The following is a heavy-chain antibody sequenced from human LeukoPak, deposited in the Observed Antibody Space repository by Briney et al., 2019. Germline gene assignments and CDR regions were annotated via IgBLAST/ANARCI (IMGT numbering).Heavy chain of an antibody. CDR2: INNDGSST. J-gene: IGHJ5*02. CDR3: ARPTKEGSSWYWWFDP. D-gene: IGHD6-13*01. V-gene: IGHV3-74*01. Sequence: GRSLRLSCAASGFTFSSYWMHWVRHAPGKGLVLVSRINNDGSSTSYADSVKGRFTISRDNAKNTLYLQMNSLRAEDTAVYYCARPTKEGSSWYWWFDPWGQGTLVTVSS. CDR1: GFTFSSYW.